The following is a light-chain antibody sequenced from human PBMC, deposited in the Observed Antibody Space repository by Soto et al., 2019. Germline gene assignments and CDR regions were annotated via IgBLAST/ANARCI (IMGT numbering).Light chain of an antibody. CDR1: QYISTY. Sequence: DIKMYHSPSSLSASVEDRVTITCRASQYISTYLNWYRQKSGKAPEVLIYSASTLQSGVPSRFSGRGSGTDFTLTIIGLQSEDFATYYCQQSYTTPRTFGAGTKVDNK. V-gene: IGKV1-39*01. CDR2: SAS. CDR3: QQSYTTPRT. J-gene: IGKJ4*02.